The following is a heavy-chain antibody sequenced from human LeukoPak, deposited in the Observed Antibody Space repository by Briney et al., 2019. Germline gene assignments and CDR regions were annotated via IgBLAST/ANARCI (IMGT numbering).Heavy chain of an antibody. J-gene: IGHJ4*02. CDR3: ARASITMVRGVIITVFDY. Sequence: ASVTVSCTASVYTFTSCDINWVRQAIGQGLEWMGWMNPNSGNTGYAQKFQCRVTMTRSTSISTAYMELSSLRSEDTAVYYCARASITMVRGVIITVFDYWGQGTRVTVSS. CDR1: VYTFTSCD. CDR2: MNPNSGNT. V-gene: IGHV1-8*02. D-gene: IGHD3-10*01.